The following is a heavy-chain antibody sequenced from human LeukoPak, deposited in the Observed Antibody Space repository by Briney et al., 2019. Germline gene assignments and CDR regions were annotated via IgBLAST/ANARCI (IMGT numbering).Heavy chain of an antibody. Sequence: DAVEGRFTISRDNSKNTLYLQMNTLIADDTAVYYCAKVVKQVVVVTAQYYLAYWGQGTLVTVSS. D-gene: IGHD2-21*02. J-gene: IGHJ4*02. V-gene: IGHV3-30*02. CDR3: AKVVKQVVVVTAQYYLAY.